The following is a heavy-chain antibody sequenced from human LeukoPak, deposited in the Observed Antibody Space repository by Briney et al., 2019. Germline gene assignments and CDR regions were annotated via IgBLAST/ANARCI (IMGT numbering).Heavy chain of an antibody. CDR3: ARVDTAMASDY. Sequence: ASVKVSCKASGYTFTSYDINWVRQATGQGLEWMGWMNPNSGNTGYAQKFQGRVTITRNTSKSTAYMELSSLRSEDTAVYYCARVDTAMASDYWGQGTLVTVSS. CDR1: GYTFTSYD. D-gene: IGHD5-18*01. J-gene: IGHJ4*02. CDR2: MNPNSGNT. V-gene: IGHV1-8*03.